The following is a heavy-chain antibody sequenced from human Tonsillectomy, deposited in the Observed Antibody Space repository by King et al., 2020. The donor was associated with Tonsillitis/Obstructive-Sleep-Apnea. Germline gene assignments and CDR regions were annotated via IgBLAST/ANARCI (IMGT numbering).Heavy chain of an antibody. V-gene: IGHV1-46*01. CDR3: TRDQKPTYYDFWSGYPYYYYYMDV. CDR1: GYTFTSYY. CDR2: INPSGGST. Sequence: VQLVESGAEVKKPGASVKVSCKASGYTFTSYYMHWVRQAPGQGLEWMGIINPSGGSTNYTQKFQGRVTMTRDTSTSTVYMELSGLRSEDTAVYYWTRDQKPTYYDFWSGYPYYYYYMDVWGKGTTVTVSS. J-gene: IGHJ6*03. D-gene: IGHD3-3*01.